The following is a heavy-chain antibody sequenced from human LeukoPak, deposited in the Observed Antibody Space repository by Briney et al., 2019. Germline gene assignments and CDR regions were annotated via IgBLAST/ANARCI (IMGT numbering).Heavy chain of an antibody. CDR3: ARPIAVAGTSYYFDY. Sequence: GESLKISCKGSGYSFTSSWIGWVRQMPGKGLEWMGIIYPGDSDTRYGPSFQGQVTISADKSISTAYLQWSSLNTSDTAMYYCARPIAVAGTSYYFDYWGQGTLVTVSS. V-gene: IGHV5-51*01. CDR2: IYPGDSDT. CDR1: GYSFTSSW. J-gene: IGHJ4*02. D-gene: IGHD6-19*01.